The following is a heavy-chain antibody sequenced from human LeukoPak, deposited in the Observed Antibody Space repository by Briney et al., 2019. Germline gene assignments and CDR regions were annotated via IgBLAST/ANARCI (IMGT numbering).Heavy chain of an antibody. V-gene: IGHV5-51*01. D-gene: IGHD6-6*01. Sequence: GESLKISCKGSGFAFTNCWIGWVRQMPGKGLEWMGIIHPGDSDTRYSPSFQDHVTISVDKSIRTAYLQWSSLTASDTAMYYCARLLRPYSNSGYFDYWGQGTLVTVSS. J-gene: IGHJ4*02. CDR1: GFAFTNCW. CDR2: IHPGDSDT. CDR3: ARLLRPYSNSGYFDY.